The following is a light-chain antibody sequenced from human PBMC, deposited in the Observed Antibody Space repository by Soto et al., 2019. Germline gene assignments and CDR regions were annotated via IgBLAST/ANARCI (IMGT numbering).Light chain of an antibody. CDR1: QSVSSNY. CDR3: QQYGSSPTWT. J-gene: IGKJ1*01. V-gene: IGKV3-20*01. CDR2: GAS. Sequence: EIVMTQSPGTLSLSPGERATLSCRASQSVSSNYLAWYQQKPGQAPRLLIYGASTRATGIPDRFSGSGSGTGFTLTISRLEPEDSAVYYCQQYGSSPTWTFGQGTKVDIK.